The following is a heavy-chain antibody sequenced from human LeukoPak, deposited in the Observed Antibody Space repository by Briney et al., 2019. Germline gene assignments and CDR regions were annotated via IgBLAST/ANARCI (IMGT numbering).Heavy chain of an antibody. Sequence: SETLSLTCAVYGGSFSGYYWSWIRQPPGKGLEWIGEINHSGSTNYNPSLKSRVTISVDTSKNQFSLKLSSVTAADTAVYYCAREYYDILTGYYDYFDYWGQGTLVTVSS. CDR2: INHSGST. CDR3: AREYYDILTGYYDYFDY. V-gene: IGHV4-34*01. CDR1: GGSFSGYY. J-gene: IGHJ4*02. D-gene: IGHD3-9*01.